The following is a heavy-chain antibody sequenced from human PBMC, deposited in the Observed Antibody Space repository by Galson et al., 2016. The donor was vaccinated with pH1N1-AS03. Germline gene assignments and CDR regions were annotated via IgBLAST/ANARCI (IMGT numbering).Heavy chain of an antibody. CDR1: GFTFRTYG. CDR3: ARRSAAVSGTGCVDV. CDR2: ISSSSSYI. J-gene: IGHJ6*02. D-gene: IGHD6-19*01. Sequence: SLRLSCAASGFTFRTYGMNWVCQAPGKGLEWVSSISSSSSYIYYADSVKGRFTISRDNARNSLYLQMNSLRAEDTAVYYCARRSAAVSGTGCVDVWGQGTTVTVSS. V-gene: IGHV3-21*01.